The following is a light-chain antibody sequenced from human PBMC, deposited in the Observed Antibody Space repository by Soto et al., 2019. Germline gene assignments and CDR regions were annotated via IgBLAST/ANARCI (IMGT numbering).Light chain of an antibody. CDR3: QQSYITPLT. V-gene: IGKV1-5*03. Sequence: DIQMTQSPSTLSGSVGDRVTITCRASQTISSWLAWYQQKPGKAPKLLIYKASTLKSGVPSRFSGSGSGTDFTLTISSLQPEDFATYYCQQSYITPLTFGGGTKVDIK. CDR2: KAS. CDR1: QTISSW. J-gene: IGKJ4*01.